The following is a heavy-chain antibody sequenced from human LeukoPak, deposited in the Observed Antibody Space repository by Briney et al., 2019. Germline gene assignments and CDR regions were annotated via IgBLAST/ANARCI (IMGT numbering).Heavy chain of an antibody. CDR3: ARVPVDGYSTSFDY. V-gene: IGHV3-74*01. CDR1: GFSFTGHW. CDR2: INIDASVT. J-gene: IGHJ4*02. Sequence: GGSLRLSCAASGFSFTGHWVHWVRQAPGKGLVWISRINIDASVTTYADSVKGRFTISRDNAKKTAYLQMNSLRAEDTAVYYCARVPVDGYSTSFDYWGQGSLVTVSS. D-gene: IGHD2/OR15-2a*01.